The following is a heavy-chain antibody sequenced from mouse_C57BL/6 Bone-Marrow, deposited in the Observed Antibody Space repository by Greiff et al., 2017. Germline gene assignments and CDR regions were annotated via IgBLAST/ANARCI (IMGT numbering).Heavy chain of an antibody. D-gene: IGHD3-2*02. J-gene: IGHJ4*01. V-gene: IGHV1-55*01. CDR2: IYPGSGST. CDR1: GYTFTSYW. CDR3: ASGSGLRPPYYYAMDY. Sequence: QVQLQQPGAELVKPGASVKMSCKASGYTFTSYWITWVKQRPGQGLEWIGDIYPGSGSTNYNEKFKSKATLTVDTSSSTAYMQLSSLTSEDSAVYYCASGSGLRPPYYYAMDYWGQGTLVTVSS.